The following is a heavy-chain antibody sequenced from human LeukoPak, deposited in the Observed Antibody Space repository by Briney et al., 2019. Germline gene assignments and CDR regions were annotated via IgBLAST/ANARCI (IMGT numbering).Heavy chain of an antibody. CDR1: GXTFSSYA. CDR3: AREFGLITSH. Sequence: GGSLRLSCAVSGXTFSSYAMSWVRQAPGKGLEWVSSISDNGGSTYSADSVKGRFTISRDNSKSTLYLQMNSLRAEDTAVYYCAREFGLITSHWGQGTLVTVSS. D-gene: IGHD3/OR15-3a*01. J-gene: IGHJ1*01. CDR2: ISDNGGST. V-gene: IGHV3-23*01.